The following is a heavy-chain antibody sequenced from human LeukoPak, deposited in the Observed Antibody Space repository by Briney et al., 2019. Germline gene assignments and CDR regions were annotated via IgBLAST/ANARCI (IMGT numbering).Heavy chain of an antibody. V-gene: IGHV3-30-3*01. CDR3: ARETVGSSGYYPTDY. Sequence: GGSLRLSCAASGFTFSSYAMHWVRQAPGKGLEWVAVISYDGSNKYYADSVKGRFTISRDNSKNTLYLQMNSLRAEDTAVYYCARETVGSSGYYPTDYWGQGTLVTVSS. D-gene: IGHD3-22*01. CDR1: GFTFSSYA. CDR2: ISYDGSNK. J-gene: IGHJ4*02.